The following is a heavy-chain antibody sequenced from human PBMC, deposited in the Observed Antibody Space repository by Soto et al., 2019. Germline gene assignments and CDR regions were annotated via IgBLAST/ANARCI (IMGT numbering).Heavy chain of an antibody. D-gene: IGHD1-7*01. CDR3: ASVLELHYYYGMDV. CDR2: IIPIFGTA. J-gene: IGHJ6*02. CDR1: GGTFSSYA. Sequence: QVQLVQSGAEVKKPGSSVKVSCKASGGTFSSYAISWVRQAPGQGLEWMGGIIPIFGTADYAQKFQGRVTITADESTSTAYMGLSSLRSEDTAVYYCASVLELHYYYGMDVWGQGTTVTVSS. V-gene: IGHV1-69*12.